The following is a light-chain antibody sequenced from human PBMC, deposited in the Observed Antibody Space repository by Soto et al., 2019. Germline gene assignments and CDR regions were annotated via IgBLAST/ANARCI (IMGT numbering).Light chain of an antibody. CDR2: DAS. V-gene: IGKV1-5*01. Sequence: DIQMTQSPSTLSASVGDRVTITCRASQSISSWLAWYQQKPGKAPKLLIYDASSLERGVPSRFSGSGSGTEFTLTISSLQPDNFATYFCQQYNSWTFGQGTKVDI. CDR3: QQYNSWT. CDR1: QSISSW. J-gene: IGKJ1*01.